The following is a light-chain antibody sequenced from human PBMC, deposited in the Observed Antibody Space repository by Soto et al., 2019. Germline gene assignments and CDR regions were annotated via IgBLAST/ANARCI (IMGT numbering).Light chain of an antibody. CDR3: QQYNNWPLS. V-gene: IGKV3D-15*01. CDR1: QSVSSN. CDR2: GAS. J-gene: IGKJ5*01. Sequence: EIVMTQSPAPLSVSPGEIATLSCRASQSVSSNLAWYQQKPGQAPRLLIYGASIRATGIPARFSGSGSGTEFTLTISSLQSEDFAVYYCQQYNNWPLSFGQGTRLEIK.